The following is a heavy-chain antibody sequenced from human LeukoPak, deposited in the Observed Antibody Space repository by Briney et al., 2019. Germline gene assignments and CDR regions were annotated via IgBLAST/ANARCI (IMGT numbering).Heavy chain of an antibody. CDR2: INSDGSAT. CDR1: GFTFNNYW. CDR3: ARDLGGDYCDSSCYYYAN. J-gene: IGHJ4*02. Sequence: GGSLRLSCAASGFTFNNYWMHWVRQAPGKGLVWVSRINSDGSATSYADSVKGRFTISRDNAKNTLYLQMNTLRAEDTAVYFCARDLGGDYCDSSCYYYANWGQGTLVTVSS. D-gene: IGHD3-22*01. V-gene: IGHV3-74*01.